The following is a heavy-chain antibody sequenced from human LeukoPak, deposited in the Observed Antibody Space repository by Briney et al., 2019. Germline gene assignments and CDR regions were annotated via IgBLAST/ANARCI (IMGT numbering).Heavy chain of an antibody. Sequence: GESLKISCKGSGYIFTSYWIGWVRQMPGKGLEWMGIIYPGDSDTRYSPSFQGQVTISADKSISTAYLQWSSLKASDTAMYYCARVGDSSGYAFDYWGQGTLVTVSS. D-gene: IGHD3-22*01. V-gene: IGHV5-51*01. J-gene: IGHJ4*02. CDR2: IYPGDSDT. CDR3: ARVGDSSGYAFDY. CDR1: GYIFTSYW.